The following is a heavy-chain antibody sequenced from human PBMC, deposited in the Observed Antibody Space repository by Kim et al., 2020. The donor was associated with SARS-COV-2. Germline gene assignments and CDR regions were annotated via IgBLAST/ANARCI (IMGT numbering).Heavy chain of an antibody. CDR3: AKYLDIYCSSTSCPYYYYGMDV. CDR1: GFTFSSYA. J-gene: IGHJ6*02. D-gene: IGHD2-2*01. V-gene: IGHV3-23*01. Sequence: GGSLRLSCAASGFTFSSYAMSWVRQAPGKGLEWVSAISGSGGSTYYADSVKGRFTISRDNSKNTLYLQMNSLRAEDTAVYYCAKYLDIYCSSTSCPYYYYGMDVWDQGTTVTVS. CDR2: ISGSGGST.